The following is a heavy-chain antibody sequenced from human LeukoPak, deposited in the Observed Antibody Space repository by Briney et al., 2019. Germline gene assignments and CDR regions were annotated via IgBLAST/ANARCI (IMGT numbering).Heavy chain of an antibody. CDR3: ARARTYYDILTGYYRAYYFDY. Sequence: SETLPLTCTVSGGSISSYYWSWIRQPPGKGLEWIGYIYYSGSTNYNPSLKSRVTISVDTSKNQFSLKLSSVTAADTAVYYCARARTYYDILTGYYRAYYFDYWGQGTLVTVSS. CDR1: GGSISSYY. J-gene: IGHJ4*02. D-gene: IGHD3-9*01. CDR2: IYYSGST. V-gene: IGHV4-59*01.